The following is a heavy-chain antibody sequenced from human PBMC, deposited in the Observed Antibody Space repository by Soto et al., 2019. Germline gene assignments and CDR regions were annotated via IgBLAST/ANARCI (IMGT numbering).Heavy chain of an antibody. D-gene: IGHD3-22*01. Sequence: EVQLLESGGGLVQPGGSLRLSCAASGFTFSSYAMSWVRQAPGKGLEWVSAISGSGGSTYYADSVKGRFTISRDNSKNTLYLQMNSLRAEDTGVYYCAKDALSYYYDSSGYLDYWGQGTLVTVSS. J-gene: IGHJ4*02. CDR2: ISGSGGST. CDR1: GFTFSSYA. V-gene: IGHV3-23*01. CDR3: AKDALSYYYDSSGYLDY.